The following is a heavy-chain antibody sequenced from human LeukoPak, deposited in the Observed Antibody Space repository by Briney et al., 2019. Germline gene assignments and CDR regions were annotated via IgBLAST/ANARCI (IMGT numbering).Heavy chain of an antibody. D-gene: IGHD5-24*01. CDR3: ARGIRDGYNDYFDY. CDR2: INHSGST. Sequence: SETLPLTCAVYGGSFSGYYWSWIRQPPGKGLEWIGEINHSGSTNYNPSLKSRVTISVDTSKNQFSLKLSSVTAADTAVYYCARGIRDGYNDYFDYWGQGTLVTVSS. V-gene: IGHV4-34*01. CDR1: GGSFSGYY. J-gene: IGHJ4*02.